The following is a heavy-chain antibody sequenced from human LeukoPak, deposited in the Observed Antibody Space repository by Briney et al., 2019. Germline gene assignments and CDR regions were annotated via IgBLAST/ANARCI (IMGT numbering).Heavy chain of an antibody. D-gene: IGHD3-9*01. CDR3: ARGAVVIRYFDWLKRGAFGI. CDR2: ISSSSSTI. J-gene: IGHJ3*02. V-gene: IGHV3-48*01. CDR1: GFTFSSYS. Sequence: EGSLRLSCAASGFTFSSYSMNWVRQAPGKGLEWVSYISSSSSTIYYADSVKGRFTISRDNAKNSLYLQMNSLRAEDTAVYYCARGAVVIRYFDWLKRGAFGIWGQGTMVTVSS.